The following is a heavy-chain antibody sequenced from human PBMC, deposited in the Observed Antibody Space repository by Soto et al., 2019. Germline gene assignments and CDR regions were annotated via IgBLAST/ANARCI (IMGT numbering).Heavy chain of an antibody. Sequence: QVQLVESGGGVVQPGRSLRLSCAASGFIFRNFGMHWVRRAPGKGLEWVAVISGDGNDKYYPDSMKGRFTISRDNFNNTLYLQLNSLRPEDTAVYLCVQGASTAHPPLDSWGQGVLVTVSS. CDR1: GFIFRNFG. CDR2: ISGDGNDK. CDR3: VQGASTAHPPLDS. J-gene: IGHJ4*02. V-gene: IGHV3-30*03. D-gene: IGHD1-26*01.